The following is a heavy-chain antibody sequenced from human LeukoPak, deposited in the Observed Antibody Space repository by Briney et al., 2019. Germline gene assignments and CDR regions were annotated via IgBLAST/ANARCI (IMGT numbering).Heavy chain of an antibody. D-gene: IGHD3-10*01. Sequence: PGGSLRLSCGGSGFSFSSYAMSWVRQVAGKGLEWVSGITGGGDITYHTDSAKGRFTISRDNSKNTLYLQMNSLRAEDTAVYYCAKEVYYFASGSYLRYFDYWGQGTLVTVSS. CDR2: ITGGGDIT. J-gene: IGHJ4*02. CDR3: AKEVYYFASGSYLRYFDY. CDR1: GFSFSSYA. V-gene: IGHV3-23*01.